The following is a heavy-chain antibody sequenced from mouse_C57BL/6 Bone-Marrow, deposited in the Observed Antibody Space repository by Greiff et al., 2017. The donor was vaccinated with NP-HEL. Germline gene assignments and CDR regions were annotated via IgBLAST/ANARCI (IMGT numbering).Heavy chain of an antibody. CDR2: ISYDGSN. V-gene: IGHV3-6*01. CDR3: AREGGYYGSPFAY. D-gene: IGHD1-1*01. CDR1: GYSIISGYY. J-gene: IGHJ3*01. Sequence: EVQLQQSGPGLVKPSQSLSLTCSVTGYSIISGYYWNWIRQFPGNKPEWMAYISYDGSNNYNPSLKNRISITRDISKNQFFLKLTSVTTEDTATYYCAREGGYYGSPFAYWGQGTLVTVSA.